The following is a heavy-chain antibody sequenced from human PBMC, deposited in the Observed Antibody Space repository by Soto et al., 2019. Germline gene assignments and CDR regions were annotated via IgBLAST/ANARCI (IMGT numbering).Heavy chain of an antibody. CDR2: IYYSGST. V-gene: IGHV4-39*01. J-gene: IGHJ4*02. Sequence: SETLSLTCTVSGGSISSSSYYWGWIRRPPGKGLEWIGSIYYSGSTYYNPSLKSRVTISVDTSKNQFSLKLSSVTAADTAVYYCARPSIVVVPAAMPAAIDYWGQGTLVTVSS. CDR3: ARPSIVVVPAAMPAAIDY. D-gene: IGHD2-2*01. CDR1: GGSISSSSYY.